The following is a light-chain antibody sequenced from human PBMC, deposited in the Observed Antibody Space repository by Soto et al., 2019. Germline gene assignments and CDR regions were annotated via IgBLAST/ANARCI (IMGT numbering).Light chain of an antibody. CDR1: QSISNY. J-gene: IGKJ1*01. CDR2: AAS. V-gene: IGKV1-39*01. CDR3: QQSYITPGT. Sequence: DIQMTQSPSSLSASVGDRVTITCRASQSISNYLNWYQQKPGKAPNLLIYAASGLHSGVPSRFSGSGSGTDFTLTISSLQPEDFATYFCQQSYITPGTFGQGTKVEIK.